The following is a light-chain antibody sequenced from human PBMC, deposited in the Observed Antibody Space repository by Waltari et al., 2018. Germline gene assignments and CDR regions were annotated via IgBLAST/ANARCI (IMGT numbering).Light chain of an antibody. J-gene: IGKJ1*01. CDR2: GAS. Sequence: EIVLTQSPGTLSLSPGARAALSCRASQSVGRTLAWYQQKPGQAPRLLIYGASNRATGIPDRFSGSGSGTDFSLTISGLEPEDFAVYYCQHYVRLPATFGQGTKVEIK. CDR3: QHYVRLPAT. V-gene: IGKV3-20*01. CDR1: QSVGRT.